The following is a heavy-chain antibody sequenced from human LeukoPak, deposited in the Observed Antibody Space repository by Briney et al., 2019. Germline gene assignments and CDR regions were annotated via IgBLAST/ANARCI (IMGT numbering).Heavy chain of an antibody. V-gene: IGHV4-4*02. CDR3: AKLAAALKYYYYGMDV. Sequence: PSETLSLTCAVSGGSISSSNWWSWVRQPPGKGLEWIGEIYHSGSTNYNPSLKSRVTISVDKSKNQFSLKLSSVTAADTAVYYCAKLAAALKYYYYGMDVWGQGTTVTVSS. J-gene: IGHJ6*02. CDR1: GGSISSSNW. D-gene: IGHD6-13*01. CDR2: IYHSGST.